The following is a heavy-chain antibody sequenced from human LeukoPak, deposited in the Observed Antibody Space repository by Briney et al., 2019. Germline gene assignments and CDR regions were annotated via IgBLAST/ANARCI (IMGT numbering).Heavy chain of an antibody. CDR2: IVGAASYT. CDR3: AKGSRTGQFPMDV. J-gene: IGHJ6*02. Sequence: PGGSLRLSCAASGFTSSTYGVRWVRQAPGKGLQWVSVIVGAASYTFYAASLKGRFTISRHNSWNSLYLQMNSLRDDDTAVYYCAKGSRTGQFPMDVWGQGTTVTVSS. CDR1: GFTSSTYG. D-gene: IGHD1-1*01. V-gene: IGHV3-23*01.